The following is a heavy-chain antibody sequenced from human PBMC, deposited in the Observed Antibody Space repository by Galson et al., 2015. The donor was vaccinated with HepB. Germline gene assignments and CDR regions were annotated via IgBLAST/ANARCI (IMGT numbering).Heavy chain of an antibody. V-gene: IGHV1-3*01. Sequence: SVKVSCKASGYTFTSYAMHWVRQAPGQRLEWMGWINAGNGNTKYSQKFQGRVTITRDTSASTAYMELSSLRSEDTAVYYCARGGYCSGGSCYYQPSDAFDIWGQGTMVTVSS. D-gene: IGHD2-15*01. CDR3: ARGGYCSGGSCYYQPSDAFDI. CDR1: GYTFTSYA. CDR2: INAGNGNT. J-gene: IGHJ3*02.